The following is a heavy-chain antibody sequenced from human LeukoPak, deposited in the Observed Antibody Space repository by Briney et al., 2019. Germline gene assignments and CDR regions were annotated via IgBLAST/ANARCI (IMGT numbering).Heavy chain of an antibody. CDR3: ARVPAALQYYYYGMDV. Sequence: SETLSLTCAVYGGSFSGYYGSWIRQPPGKGLEWIGEINHSGSTNYNPSLKSRVTISVDTSKNQFSLKLSSVTAADTAVYYCARVPAALQYYYYGMDVWGQGTTVTVSS. D-gene: IGHD2-2*01. CDR2: INHSGST. V-gene: IGHV4-34*01. CDR1: GGSFSGYY. J-gene: IGHJ6*02.